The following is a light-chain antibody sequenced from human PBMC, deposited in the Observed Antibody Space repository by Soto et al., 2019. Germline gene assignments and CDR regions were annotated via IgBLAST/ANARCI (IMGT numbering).Light chain of an antibody. CDR1: QDISYY. V-gene: IGKV1-33*01. CDR2: DAS. J-gene: IGKJ4*01. CDR3: KQYDNTQLT. Sequence: DIQMTQSPSSLSASVGDRVTITCQASQDISYYLNWYPQKPGKAPKLLIYDASNSEAGVEQRFSGSGSGTDFTFTIRSLKTEDTATYDCKQYDNTQLTVGGGKKGDIK.